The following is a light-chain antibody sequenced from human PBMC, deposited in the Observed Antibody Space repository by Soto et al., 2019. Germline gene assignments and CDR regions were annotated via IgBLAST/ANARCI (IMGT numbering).Light chain of an antibody. CDR2: DAS. CDR3: QQYYTLPLT. Sequence: DVQMTQSPSSLSASVGERVSITCQASDDIRNYLNWYQQKPGKAPKLLIDDASHLQNGVPSRFSGSGTGTDFTFTISSLQPEDSATCYCQQYYTLPLTFGGGTKVDIK. CDR1: DDIRNY. V-gene: IGKV1-33*01. J-gene: IGKJ4*01.